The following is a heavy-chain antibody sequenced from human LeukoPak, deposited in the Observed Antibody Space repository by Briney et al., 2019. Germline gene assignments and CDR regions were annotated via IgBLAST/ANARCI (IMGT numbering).Heavy chain of an antibody. CDR3: ARDFFRTSYYYYMDV. CDR1: GGSISSYY. V-gene: IGHV4-4*07. D-gene: IGHD1-7*01. CDR2: IYTSGST. J-gene: IGHJ6*03. Sequence: SETLSLTCTVSGGSISSYYWSWIRQPAGKGLEWIGRIYTSGSTDYNPSLKSRVTISVDTSKNQFSLKLSSVTAADTAVYYCARDFFRTSYYYYMDVWGKGTTVTVSS.